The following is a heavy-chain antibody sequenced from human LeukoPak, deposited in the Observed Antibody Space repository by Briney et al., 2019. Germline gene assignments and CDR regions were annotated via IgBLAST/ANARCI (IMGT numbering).Heavy chain of an antibody. J-gene: IGHJ6*03. V-gene: IGHV1-2*02. D-gene: IGHD3-10*01. CDR2: INPNSGGT. CDR1: GYTFTGYY. Sequence: ASMKVSCKASGYTFTGYYMHWVRQAPGQGLEWMGWINPNSGGTNYAQKFQGRVTMTRDTSISTAYMELSRLRSDDTAVYYCARGGITMVRGVIGYYYMDVWGKGTTVTISS. CDR3: ARGGITMVRGVIGYYYMDV.